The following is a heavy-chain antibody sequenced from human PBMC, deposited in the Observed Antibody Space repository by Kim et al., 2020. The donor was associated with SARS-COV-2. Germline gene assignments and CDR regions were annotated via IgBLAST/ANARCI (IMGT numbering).Heavy chain of an antibody. Sequence: YADYVKGRFPISRDNSKNTLYLQMTSLGAEDTAVYYCARDDERYYYYYMDVWGKGTTVTVSS. J-gene: IGHJ6*03. CDR3: ARDDERYYYYYMDV. V-gene: IGHV3-33*01.